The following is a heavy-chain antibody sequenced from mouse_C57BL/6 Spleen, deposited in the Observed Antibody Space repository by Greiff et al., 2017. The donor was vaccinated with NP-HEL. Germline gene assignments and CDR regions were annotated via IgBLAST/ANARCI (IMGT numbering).Heavy chain of an antibody. CDR3: ARSDGYSWYFDV. CDR2: INPSNGGT. Sequence: QVQLQQSGTELVKPGASVKLSCKASGYTFTSYWMHWVKQRPGQGLEWIGNINPSNGGTNYNEKFKSKATLTVDKSSSTAYMQLSSLTSEDSAVYYCARSDGYSWYFDVWGTGTTVTVSS. CDR1: GYTFTSYW. J-gene: IGHJ1*03. D-gene: IGHD2-3*01. V-gene: IGHV1-53*01.